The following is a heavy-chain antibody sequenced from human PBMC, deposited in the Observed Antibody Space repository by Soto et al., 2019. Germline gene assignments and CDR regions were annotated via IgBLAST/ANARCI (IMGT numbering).Heavy chain of an antibody. V-gene: IGHV4-34*01. CDR2: INHSGST. CDR3: ARLPAAIRDYYYYGMDV. Sequence: SETLSLTCAVYGGSFSGYYWSWTRQPPGKGLEWIGEINHSGSTNYNPSLKSRVTISVDTSKNQFSLKLSSVTAADTAVYYCARLPAAIRDYYYYGMDVWGQGTTVTVSS. J-gene: IGHJ6*02. D-gene: IGHD2-2*02. CDR1: GGSFSGYY.